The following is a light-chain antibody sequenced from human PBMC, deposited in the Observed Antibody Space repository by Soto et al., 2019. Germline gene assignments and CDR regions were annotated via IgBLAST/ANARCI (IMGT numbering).Light chain of an antibody. CDR1: SSDVGAYNF. CDR3: CSYAGSYTLV. CDR2: DVS. Sequence: QSALTQPRSVSGSPGQSVTISCTGTSSDVGAYNFVSWYQQHPGRVPKLMIYDVSRRPSGVPDRFSGSKSGNTASLTISGLQADEDADYYCCSYAGSYTLVFGGGTKLTVL. J-gene: IGLJ3*02. V-gene: IGLV2-11*01.